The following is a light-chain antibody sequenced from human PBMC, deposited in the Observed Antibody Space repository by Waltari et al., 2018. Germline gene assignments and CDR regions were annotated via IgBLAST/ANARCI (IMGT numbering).Light chain of an antibody. Sequence: QSALTQPASVSASPGQAITISCTGTSSDVGRYNLVPWYQQNPGKAPKLMIYEGSKRPSGVSNRFSGSKSGNTASLTISGLQAEDEADYYCCSYAGSSTLIFGGGTRLTVL. CDR3: CSYAGSSTLI. CDR2: EGS. V-gene: IGLV2-23*01. J-gene: IGLJ2*01. CDR1: SSDVGRYNL.